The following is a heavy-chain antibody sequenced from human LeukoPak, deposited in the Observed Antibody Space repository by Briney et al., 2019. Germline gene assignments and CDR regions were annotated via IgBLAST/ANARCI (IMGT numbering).Heavy chain of an antibody. CDR3: GRITGINYYLAV. J-gene: IGHJ6*03. CDR2: IYPVDSDT. CDR1: GYSFTSYW. D-gene: IGHD1-1*01. Sequence: KDGESLKISWKGSGYSFTSYWIGWVRQMPGKGLEWMVIIYPVDSDTIYSPSFQGQVTISADKSISTASLQWSRLKASDSDMYYCGRITGINYYLAVWGKGTTVTVSS. V-gene: IGHV5-51*01.